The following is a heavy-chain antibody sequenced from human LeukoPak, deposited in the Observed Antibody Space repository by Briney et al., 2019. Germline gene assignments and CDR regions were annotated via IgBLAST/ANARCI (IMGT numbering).Heavy chain of an antibody. CDR2: IYYSGST. J-gene: IGHJ4*02. V-gene: IGHV4-59*08. CDR1: GGSISGYY. D-gene: IGHD3-9*01. CDR3: ARRSGNWLYFDY. Sequence: SETLSLTCTVSGGSISGYYWSWIRRPPGKGLEWIGYIYYSGSTKYNPSLKSRVTISLDPSKNQFPLNLSSVTAADTAVYYCARRSGNWLYFDYWGQGTLVTVSS.